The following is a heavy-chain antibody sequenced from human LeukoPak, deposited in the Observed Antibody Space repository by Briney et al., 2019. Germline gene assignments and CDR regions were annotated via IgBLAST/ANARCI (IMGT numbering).Heavy chain of an antibody. V-gene: IGHV3-23*01. Sequence: GGSLRLSCAASGFTFSSYAMSWVCQAPGKGLEWVSAISGSGGSTYYADSVKGRFTISRDNSKNTLYLQMNSLRAEDTAVYYCAKEAVPTMIVVEYFDYWGQGTLVTVSS. J-gene: IGHJ4*02. CDR2: ISGSGGST. D-gene: IGHD3-22*01. CDR3: AKEAVPTMIVVEYFDY. CDR1: GFTFSSYA.